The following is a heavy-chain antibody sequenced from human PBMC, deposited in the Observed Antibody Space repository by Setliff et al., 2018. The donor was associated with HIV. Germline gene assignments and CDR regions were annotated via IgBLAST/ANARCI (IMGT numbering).Heavy chain of an antibody. Sequence: SETLSLTCSVSGDSITSHYRSWIRQPPGKGLEWIGYIYLTGSTYYNPSLKSRVTISVATSKKQFSLQLSSVTASDTAVYYCARLPGYCSSTGCQGYFDYWGQGTLVTVSS. CDR1: GDSITSHY. CDR3: ARLPGYCSSTGCQGYFDY. D-gene: IGHD2-2*01. J-gene: IGHJ4*02. CDR2: IYLTGST. V-gene: IGHV4-4*08.